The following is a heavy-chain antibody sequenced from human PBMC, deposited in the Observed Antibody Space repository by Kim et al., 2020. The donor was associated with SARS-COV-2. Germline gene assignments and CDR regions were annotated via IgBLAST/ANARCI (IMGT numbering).Heavy chain of an antibody. V-gene: IGHV1-46*01. CDR2: VNPEYGHT. CDR3: TRESGIFPAPTKNFDY. CDR1: GYTFSNYN. D-gene: IGHD2-15*01. J-gene: IGHJ4*02. Sequence: ASVKVSCKASGYTFSNYNLHWVRLAPGQGLEWMGVVNPEYGHTIYAQRFQGRITLTRDTSTSTVYMELSSLTSEDMAVYYCTRESGIFPAPTKNFDYWGQGTLVTVSS.